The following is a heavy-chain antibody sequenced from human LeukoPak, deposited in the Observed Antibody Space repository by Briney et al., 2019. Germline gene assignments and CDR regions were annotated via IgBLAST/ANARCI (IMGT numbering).Heavy chain of an antibody. J-gene: IGHJ4*02. CDR3: AREPRVGYCSSTSCYLAY. CDR2: IKQDGSEK. CDR1: GFTFSSYW. Sequence: GGSLRLSCAASGFTFSSYWMSWVRQAPGKGLEWVANIKQDGSEKYYVDSVKGRFTISRDNAKNSLYLQMNSLRAEDTAVYYCAREPRVGYCSSTSCYLAYWGQGTLVTVSS. D-gene: IGHD2-2*01. V-gene: IGHV3-7*01.